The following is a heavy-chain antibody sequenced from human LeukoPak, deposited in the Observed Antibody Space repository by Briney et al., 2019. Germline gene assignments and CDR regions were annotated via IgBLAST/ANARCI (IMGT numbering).Heavy chain of an antibody. CDR3: ARSIVVVTYLAY. Sequence: GGSLRLSCAASGFAFSSYALHWVRQAPGQGLQWVASISYDGNNKYYADSVRGRFTISRDSAKNTLYLQMDSLSTEDTAMYYCARSIVVVTYLAYWGQGTLVTVSS. J-gene: IGHJ4*02. V-gene: IGHV3-30-3*01. CDR2: ISYDGNNK. D-gene: IGHD2-21*02. CDR1: GFAFSSYA.